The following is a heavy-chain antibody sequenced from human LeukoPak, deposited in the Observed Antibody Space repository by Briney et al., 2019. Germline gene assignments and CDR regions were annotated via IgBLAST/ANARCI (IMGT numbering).Heavy chain of an antibody. CDR1: GFTFSSYA. J-gene: IGHJ2*01. CDR3: SKSALRDGSGRDWYFDL. Sequence: GGSLRLSCAASGFTFSSYAKSWVRQAPGQGLEWVSAISGSGGSTYYADSVKGRFTISRDNSKNTLYLQMNSLRAEDTAVYYCSKSALRDGSGRDWYFDLWGRGTLVTVSS. V-gene: IGHV3-23*01. CDR2: ISGSGGST. D-gene: IGHD3-10*01.